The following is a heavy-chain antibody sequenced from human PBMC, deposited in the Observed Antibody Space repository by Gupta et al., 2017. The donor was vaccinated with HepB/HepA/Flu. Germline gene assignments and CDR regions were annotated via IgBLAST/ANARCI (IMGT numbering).Heavy chain of an antibody. V-gene: IGHV3-74*01. J-gene: IGHJ5*01. CDR1: GFTFNDYW. D-gene: IGHD3-3*01. CDR3: VRKDFWRRFDS. CDR2: VNKNGRDK. Sequence: EVQLVESGGGLVQPGGSLRLSCVASGFTFNDYWMHWVRQAPGEGLVWVSRVNKNGRDKNYADFVKGRFTISRDNAKNTLYLEMNSLSDKDTAVYYCVRKDFWRRFDSWGQGTLVTVSS.